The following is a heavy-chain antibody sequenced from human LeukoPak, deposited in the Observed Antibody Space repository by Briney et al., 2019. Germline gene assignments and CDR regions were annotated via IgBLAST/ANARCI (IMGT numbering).Heavy chain of an antibody. Sequence: GGSLRLSCAAPGFIFDNYAIHWVRQAPGKGLEWVSLISGDGGSTFYADSVRGRITISRDNTRKSLSLQMSSLRSEDTALYYCARESEASGWYDYWGQGTLVTVSS. CDR2: ISGDGGST. CDR3: ARESEASGWYDY. V-gene: IGHV3-43*02. J-gene: IGHJ4*02. D-gene: IGHD6-19*01. CDR1: GFIFDNYA.